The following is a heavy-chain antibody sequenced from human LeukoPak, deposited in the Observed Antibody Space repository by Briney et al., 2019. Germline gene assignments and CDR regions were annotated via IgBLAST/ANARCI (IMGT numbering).Heavy chain of an antibody. V-gene: IGHV4-39*01. CDR1: GGSISSSSYY. CDR3: ARGGGGSFASVWFDP. CDR2: IYYSGST. J-gene: IGHJ5*02. D-gene: IGHD2-15*01. Sequence: SETLSLTCTVSGGSISSSSYYWGWIRQPPGKGLEWIGSIYYSGSTYYNPSLKSRVTISVDTSKNQFSLKLSSVTAADTAVYYCARGGGGSFASVWFDPWGQGTLVTVSS.